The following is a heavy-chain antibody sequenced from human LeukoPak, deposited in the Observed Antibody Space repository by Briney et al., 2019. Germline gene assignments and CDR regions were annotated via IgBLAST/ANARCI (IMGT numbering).Heavy chain of an antibody. Sequence: GGSLRLSCAASGFTFSSYGMHWVRQAPGKGLEWVAFIRYDGSNKNYADSVKGRFTISRDNSMLYLHMNSLRAEDTAVYYCAKGKSSGSYFDYWGQGTLVTVSS. D-gene: IGHD1-26*01. J-gene: IGHJ4*02. CDR3: AKGKSSGSYFDY. CDR1: GFTFSSYG. V-gene: IGHV3-30*02. CDR2: IRYDGSNK.